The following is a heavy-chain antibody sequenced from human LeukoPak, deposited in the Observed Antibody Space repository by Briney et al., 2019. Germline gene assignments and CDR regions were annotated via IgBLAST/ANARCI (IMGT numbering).Heavy chain of an antibody. CDR2: IRPSGDNT. CDR3: ARVAGWHWFDP. Sequence: GGSLRLSCAASGFTFSSYDMTWVRQTPGRGLEWVSSIRPSGDNTYYGDSVKGRFTVSRDNSKNTVYLQMNNMRVDDTAAYYCARVAGWHWFDPWGQGTLVTVSS. V-gene: IGHV3-23*01. J-gene: IGHJ5*02. D-gene: IGHD6-19*01. CDR1: GFTFSSYD.